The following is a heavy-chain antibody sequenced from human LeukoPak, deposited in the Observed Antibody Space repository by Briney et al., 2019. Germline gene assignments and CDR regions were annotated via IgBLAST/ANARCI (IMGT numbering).Heavy chain of an antibody. CDR1: GGSFSGYY. CDR2: INHSGST. CDR3: ARSYYCSSTSCSYYYYYGMDV. V-gene: IGHV4-34*01. Sequence: SETLSLTCAVYGGSFSGYYWSWIRQPPGKGLEWIGEINHSGSTNYNPSLKSRVTISVDTSKNQFSLKLSSVTAADTAVYYCARSYYCSSTSCSYYYYYGMDVWGQGTTVTVSS. J-gene: IGHJ6*02. D-gene: IGHD2-2*01.